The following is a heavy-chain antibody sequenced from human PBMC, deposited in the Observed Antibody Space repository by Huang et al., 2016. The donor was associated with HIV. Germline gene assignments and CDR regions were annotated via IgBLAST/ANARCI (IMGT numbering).Heavy chain of an antibody. CDR2: ISPIFGTT. Sequence: QVQLVQSAAEVKKPGSSVKVSCEASGGTFSSYAISWVRQAHGQGLECMGGISPIFGTTNYTQKVQGRVTITADESSSTAYMELRSLRSEDTAVYYCARASGRIQLPGGYFDLWGRGTLVTVSS. V-gene: IGHV1-69*01. CDR1: GGTFSSYA. D-gene: IGHD1-1*01. J-gene: IGHJ2*01. CDR3: ARASGRIQLPGGYFDL.